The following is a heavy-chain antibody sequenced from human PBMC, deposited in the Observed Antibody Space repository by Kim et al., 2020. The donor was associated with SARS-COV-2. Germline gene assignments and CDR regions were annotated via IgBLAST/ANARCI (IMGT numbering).Heavy chain of an antibody. CDR2: IYYSGST. D-gene: IGHD2-2*01. V-gene: IGHV4-31*03. CDR3: ARVVIDIVVVPAALGFDY. CDR1: GGSISSGGYY. J-gene: IGHJ4*02. Sequence: SETLSLTCTVSGGSISSGGYYWSWIRQHPGKGLEWIGYIYYSGSTYYNPSLKSRVTISVDTSKNQFSLKLSSVTAADTAVYYCARVVIDIVVVPAALGFDYWGQGTLVTVSA.